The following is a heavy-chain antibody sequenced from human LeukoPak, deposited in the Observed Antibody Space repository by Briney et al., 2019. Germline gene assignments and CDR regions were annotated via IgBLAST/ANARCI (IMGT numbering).Heavy chain of an antibody. D-gene: IGHD5-12*01. Sequence: GGSLRLSCAAPGFTFSSYSMNWVRQAPGKGLEWVSSISSSSSYIYYADSVKGRFTISRDNAKNSLYLQMNSLRAEDTAVYYCARDDSGYGDAFDIWGQGTMVTVSS. CDR1: GFTFSSYS. V-gene: IGHV3-21*01. CDR3: ARDDSGYGDAFDI. CDR2: ISSSSSYI. J-gene: IGHJ3*02.